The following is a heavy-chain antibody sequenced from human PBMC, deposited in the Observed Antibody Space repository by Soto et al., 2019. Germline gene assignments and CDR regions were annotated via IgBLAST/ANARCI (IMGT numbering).Heavy chain of an antibody. CDR1: GFTFSSYA. J-gene: IGHJ4*02. CDR2: ISGSGGST. V-gene: IGHV3-23*04. D-gene: IGHD3-3*01. CDR3: AKEGTLRDFWSGYPEPVDY. Sequence: EVQLVESGGGLVQPGGSLRLSCAASGFTFSSYAMSWVRQAPGKGLEWVSAISGSGGSTYYADSVKGRFTISRDNSKNTLYLQMNSLRAEDTAVYYCAKEGTLRDFWSGYPEPVDYWGQGTLVTVSS.